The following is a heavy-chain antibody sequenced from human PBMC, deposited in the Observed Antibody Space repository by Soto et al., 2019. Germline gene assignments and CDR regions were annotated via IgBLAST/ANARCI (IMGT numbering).Heavy chain of an antibody. CDR1: GFTFSSYW. CDR2: IKQDGSEK. D-gene: IGHD2-2*01. V-gene: IGHV3-7*03. J-gene: IGHJ6*02. Sequence: PGGSLRLSCAASGFTFSSYWMSWVRQAPGKGLEWVANIKQDGSEKYYVDSVKGRLTISRDNAKNSLYLQMNSLRAEDTAVYYCARDVVVPAAILYYYYGMDVWGQGTTVTVSS. CDR3: ARDVVVPAAILYYYYGMDV.